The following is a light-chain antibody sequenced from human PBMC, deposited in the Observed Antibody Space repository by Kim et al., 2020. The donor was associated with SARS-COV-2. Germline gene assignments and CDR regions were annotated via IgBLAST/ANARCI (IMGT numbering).Light chain of an antibody. CDR2: QDN. CDR1: KLGEKY. CDR3: QTWDSTTVI. J-gene: IGLJ2*01. V-gene: IGLV3-1*01. Sequence: SYELTQPPSVSVSPGQTARITCSGDKLGEKYTSWYQHKSGQSPVVVIYQDNKRPSGMTERFSGSSSGNTATLTISGTQPMDEADYYCQTWDSTTVIFGGGTQLTV.